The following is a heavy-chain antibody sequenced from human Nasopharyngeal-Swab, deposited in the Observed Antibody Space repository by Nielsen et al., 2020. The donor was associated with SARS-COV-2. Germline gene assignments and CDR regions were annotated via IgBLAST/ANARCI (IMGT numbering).Heavy chain of an antibody. V-gene: IGHV4-59*13. CDR1: GGSISSYY. J-gene: IGHJ3*02. D-gene: IGHD3-9*01. CDR2: IYYSGST. CDR3: ARGRETYYDILTGYPYGAFDI. Sequence: GSLRLSCTVSGGSISSYYWSWIRQPPGKGLEWIGYIYYSGSTNYNPSLKSRVTISVDTSKNQFSLKLRSVTAADTAVYYCARGRETYYDILTGYPYGAFDIWGQGTMVTVSS.